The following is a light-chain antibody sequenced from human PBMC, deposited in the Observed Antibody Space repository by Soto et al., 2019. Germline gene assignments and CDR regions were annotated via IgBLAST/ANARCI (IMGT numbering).Light chain of an antibody. V-gene: IGKV3-20*01. CDR1: ESVSSSY. CDR2: APS. CDR3: QQYGSSPTWT. Sequence: EMVLTQSPGTLSFSPWERATLSFRASESVSSSYLAWYQQKPGQAPRLVISAPSSRAAGVPDRFRGSGSGTEFTFTISRLEPEDFAVSYCQQYGSSPTWTFGKGSKVDIK. J-gene: IGKJ1*01.